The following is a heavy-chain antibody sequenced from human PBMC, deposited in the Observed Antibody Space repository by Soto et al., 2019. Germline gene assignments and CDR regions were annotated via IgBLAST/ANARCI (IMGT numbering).Heavy chain of an antibody. V-gene: IGHV3-74*03. Sequence: PGGSLRLSCAASGFSIRDYWMHWVRQGPGEGLVWVSCINGDASSTTYADSVRGRFTISRDDAQNTVYLQMSSLRAEDTAIYFCARDRSYAMDVWGQGTRVTVSS. CDR1: GFSIRDYW. J-gene: IGHJ6*02. CDR3: ARDRSYAMDV. CDR2: INGDASST.